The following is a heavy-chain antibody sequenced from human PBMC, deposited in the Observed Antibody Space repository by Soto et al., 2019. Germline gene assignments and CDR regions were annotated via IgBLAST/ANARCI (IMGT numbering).Heavy chain of an antibody. CDR1: GGSISNYY. V-gene: IGHV4-59*01. J-gene: IGHJ5*02. CDR2: IYYSGRT. D-gene: IGHD4-17*01. CDR3: ANLPCAYYGGIFDP. Sequence: QVQLQESGPGLVKPSETLSLTCTVSGGSISNYYWTWIRQPPGKGLEWIGYIYYSGRTNYNPSLKSRVTISVDTAMPQFSLKLRSVTSAVTAVYYCANLPCAYYGGIFDPWGQGTLVTVSS.